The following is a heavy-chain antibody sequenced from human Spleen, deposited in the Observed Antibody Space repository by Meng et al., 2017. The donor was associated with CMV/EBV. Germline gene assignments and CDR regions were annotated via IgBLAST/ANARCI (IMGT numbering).Heavy chain of an antibody. D-gene: IGHD2-2*01. J-gene: IGHJ6*02. V-gene: IGHV3-53*01. Sequence: GGSLRLSCAASRFNVTYNYMTWVRQAPGRGLQWVSLIYSGGTTYYADSARGRFTISRDNSKNTLYLQMNTLRVEDTAVYYCASRLGGTLFCTSNTCFDGMDVWGQGTTVTVSS. CDR2: IYSGGTT. CDR1: RFNVTYNY. CDR3: ASRLGGTLFCTSNTCFDGMDV.